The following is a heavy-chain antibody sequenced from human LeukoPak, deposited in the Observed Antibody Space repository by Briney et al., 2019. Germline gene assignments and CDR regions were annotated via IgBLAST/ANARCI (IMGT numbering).Heavy chain of an antibody. CDR1: GFTFSNSG. J-gene: IGHJ3*02. CDR2: ISSSSSYI. CDR3: ARDAGNYAFDI. Sequence: GGSLRLSCAASGFTFSNSGMHWVRQAPGKGLEWVSSISSSSSYIYYADSVKGRFTISRDNAKNSLYLQMNSLRAEDTAVYYCARDAGNYAFDIWGQGTMVTVS. V-gene: IGHV3-21*01. D-gene: IGHD1-7*01.